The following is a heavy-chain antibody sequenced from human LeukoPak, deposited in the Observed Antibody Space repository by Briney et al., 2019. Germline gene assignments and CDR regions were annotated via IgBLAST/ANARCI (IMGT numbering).Heavy chain of an antibody. J-gene: IGHJ6*03. D-gene: IGHD2-2*01. Sequence: SGGSLRLSCTASGFTFGDYAMSWVRQAPGKGLEWVGFIRSKAYGGTTEYAASVKGRFTISRDDSKSIAYLQMNSLKTEDTAVYYCMTYCSSTSCYRDYYYYMDVWGKGTTVTISS. CDR3: MTYCSSTSCYRDYYYYMDV. V-gene: IGHV3-49*04. CDR1: GFTFGDYA. CDR2: IRSKAYGGTT.